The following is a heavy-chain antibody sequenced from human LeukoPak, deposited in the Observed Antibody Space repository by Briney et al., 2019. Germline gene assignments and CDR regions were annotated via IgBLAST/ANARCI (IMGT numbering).Heavy chain of an antibody. CDR1: GYTFTSYG. CDR3: ARAPGNLGINHYGVDV. CDR2: ISGYNGNT. D-gene: IGHD7-27*01. J-gene: IGHJ6*02. V-gene: IGHV1-18*01. Sequence: ASVKVSCKASGYTFTSYGISWVRQAPGQGLEWMGWISGYNGNTNYAQKFQGRLTMTTDTSTSTAYMELRSLRSDDTAVYYCARAPGNLGINHYGVDVWGQGTTVTVSS.